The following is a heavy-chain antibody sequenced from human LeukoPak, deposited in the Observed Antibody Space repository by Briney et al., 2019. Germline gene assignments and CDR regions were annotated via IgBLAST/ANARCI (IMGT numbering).Heavy chain of an antibody. CDR2: ISSSSGYK. Sequence: PGGSLRLSCAASGFIFSDYYMSWIRQTPEKGLEWLSYISSSSGYKKYADSLKGRFTIYRDNAKNSVYLQMNSLSAEDTAVYYCARQGLYDSSDFWTFQHWGQGTLVTVSS. J-gene: IGHJ1*01. D-gene: IGHD3/OR15-3a*01. V-gene: IGHV3-11*06. CDR1: GFIFSDYY. CDR3: ARQGLYDSSDFWTFQH.